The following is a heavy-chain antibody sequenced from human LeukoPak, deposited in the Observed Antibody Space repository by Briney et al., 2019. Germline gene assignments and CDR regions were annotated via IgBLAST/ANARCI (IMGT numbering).Heavy chain of an antibody. D-gene: IGHD6-19*01. V-gene: IGHV4-59*08. CDR3: ARSLAVAGSPTYYYYYMDV. J-gene: IGHJ6*03. Sequence: SETLSLTCTVSGGSISSYYWSWIRQPPGKGLEWIGYIYYSGSTNYNPSLKSRVTISVDTSKNQFSLKLSSVTAADTAVYYCARSLAVAGSPTYYYYYMDVWGKGTTVTVSS. CDR2: IYYSGST. CDR1: GGSISSYY.